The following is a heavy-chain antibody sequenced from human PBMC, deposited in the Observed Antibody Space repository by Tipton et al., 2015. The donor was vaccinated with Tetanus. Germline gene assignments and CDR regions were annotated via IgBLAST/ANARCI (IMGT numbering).Heavy chain of an antibody. V-gene: IGHV4-4*07. J-gene: IGHJ4*02. Sequence: TLSLTCTVSGGSIASQYWSWIRQPAGKGLEWIGRTYIRGTTTYNPSLKSRVTISVDTSKNQFSLKLNSVTAADTAVYYCARGRDGYNYPFDYWGQGTLVIVSS. CDR2: TYIRGTT. CDR3: ARGRDGYNYPFDY. CDR1: GGSIASQY. D-gene: IGHD5-24*01.